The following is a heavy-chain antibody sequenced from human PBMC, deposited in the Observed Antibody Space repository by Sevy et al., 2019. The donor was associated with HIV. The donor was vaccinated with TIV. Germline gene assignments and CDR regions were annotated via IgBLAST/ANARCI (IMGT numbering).Heavy chain of an antibody. Sequence: GGSLRLSCAASGFTFSNYGMHWVRQAPGKGLEWVAVLSYDGTNKYYADSVKGRFTISRDSSKNTLYLQMNSLRAEDTAVYYCAIAKGTNIPAAATFDYWGQGTLVTVSS. V-gene: IGHV3-30*03. D-gene: IGHD6-13*01. CDR1: GFTFSNYG. CDR2: LSYDGTNK. J-gene: IGHJ4*02. CDR3: AIAKGTNIPAAATFDY.